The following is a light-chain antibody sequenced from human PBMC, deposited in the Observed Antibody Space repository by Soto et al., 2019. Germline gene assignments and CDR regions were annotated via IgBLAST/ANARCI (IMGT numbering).Light chain of an antibody. CDR3: QQYGSSQT. Sequence: EIVLTQSPGTLSLSPGERATLSCRASQSVSSSYLAWYQQKPGQAPTLLIYGASSRATGIPDRFSGSGSGTDFTLTISRLEPEDFAVYYCQQYGSSQTFGPGTKVDIK. CDR1: QSVSSSY. J-gene: IGKJ3*01. CDR2: GAS. V-gene: IGKV3-20*01.